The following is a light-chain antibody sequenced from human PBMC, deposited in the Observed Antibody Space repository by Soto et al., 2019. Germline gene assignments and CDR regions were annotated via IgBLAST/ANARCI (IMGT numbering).Light chain of an antibody. CDR2: DAS. CDR3: QQYANLPPRFT. V-gene: IGKV1-33*01. J-gene: IGKJ3*01. CDR1: QDITNY. Sequence: DIQMTQSPSSLSASVGDRVTITCQASQDITNYLNWYEQKPGKAPKLLIYDASNLETGVPSRFSGSGSGTDFTFTISSLQPEDIAIHHCQQYANLPPRFTFGPGTKVAIK.